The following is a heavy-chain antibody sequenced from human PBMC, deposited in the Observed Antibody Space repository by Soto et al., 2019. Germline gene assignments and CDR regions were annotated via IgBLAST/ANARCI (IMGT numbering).Heavy chain of an antibody. J-gene: IGHJ4*02. D-gene: IGHD6-6*01. CDR2: ISGSGDTT. Sequence: PGGSLRLSCAASGLTFSSYAMSWVRQAPGKGLEWVSGISGSGDTTYYADSVKGRFTISRDNSKNTLYLQMNSLRDEDTAVYYCAKDYSSSSIWRPYFDYWGQGTLVTVSS. CDR1: GLTFSSYA. V-gene: IGHV3-23*01. CDR3: AKDYSSSSIWRPYFDY.